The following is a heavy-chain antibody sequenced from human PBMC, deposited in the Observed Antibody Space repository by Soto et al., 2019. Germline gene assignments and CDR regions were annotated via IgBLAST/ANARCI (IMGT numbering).Heavy chain of an antibody. Sequence: ASVKVSSKASGYTFTSYGISWVRQAPAQGLEWMGWISAYNGNTNYAQKLQGRVTMTTDTSTSTAYMELRSLRSDDTAGYYCARDEGYCSGGSCYSTDHKRNWYDPWGQGTLVTVSS. CDR3: ARDEGYCSGGSCYSTDHKRNWYDP. CDR2: ISAYNGNT. D-gene: IGHD2-15*01. J-gene: IGHJ5*02. V-gene: IGHV1-18*01. CDR1: GYTFTSYG.